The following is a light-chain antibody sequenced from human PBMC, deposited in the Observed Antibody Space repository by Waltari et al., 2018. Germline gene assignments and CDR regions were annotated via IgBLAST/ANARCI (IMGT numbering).Light chain of an antibody. CDR3: QQYKNYPLT. CDR1: QSVNSW. CDR2: KAS. J-gene: IGKJ4*01. V-gene: IGKV1-5*03. Sequence: DIQLTQSPSPLSASVGDRATITCRATQSVNSWLAWYQQKPGKAPNLLIYKASSLESGVPSRFSGSGSGTEFTLTISSLQPDDFATYYCQQYKNYPLTFGGGTKVEIK.